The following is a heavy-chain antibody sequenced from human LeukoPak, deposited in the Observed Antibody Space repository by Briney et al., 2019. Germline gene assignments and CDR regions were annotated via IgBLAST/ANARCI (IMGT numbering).Heavy chain of an antibody. CDR3: ARGLSYDGDDY. Sequence: PLASVKVSCKASGYTFTSYYMHWVRQAPGQGLQWMGLINPSDGSTTYAQKFQGRVTMTRDMSTSTVYMELSSLRSEDTAIYYCARGLSYDGDDYWGQGTLVTVSS. D-gene: IGHD3-22*01. CDR1: GYTFTSYY. V-gene: IGHV1-46*01. J-gene: IGHJ4*02. CDR2: INPSDGST.